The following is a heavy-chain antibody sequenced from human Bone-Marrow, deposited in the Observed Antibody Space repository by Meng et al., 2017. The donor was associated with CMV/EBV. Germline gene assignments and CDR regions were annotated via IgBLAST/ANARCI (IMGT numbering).Heavy chain of an antibody. CDR1: GYTFTGYY. CDR2: INPNSGGT. J-gene: IGHJ2*01. D-gene: IGHD3-3*01. CDR3: ARDSDYDFWSGGWYFDL. V-gene: IGHV1-2*02. Sequence: ASVKVSYKASGYTFTGYYMHWVRQAPGQGLEWMGWINPNSGGTNYAQKFQGRVTMTRDTSISTAYMELSRLRSDDTAVYYCARDSDYDFWSGGWYFDLWGRGTLVTVSS.